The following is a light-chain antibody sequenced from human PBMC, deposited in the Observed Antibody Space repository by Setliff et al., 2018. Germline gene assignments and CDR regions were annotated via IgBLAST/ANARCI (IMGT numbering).Light chain of an antibody. CDR2: DVS. V-gene: IGLV2-11*01. J-gene: IGLJ1*01. CDR1: SSDVGGYNS. Sequence: QSALTQPRSVSGSPGQSVTISCTGTSSDVGGYNSVSWYQQHPDKPPKLIIYDVSTRPSGVPDRFSGSKSGNTASLTISGLQAEDEADYYCCSYGGTLYVFGTGTKV. CDR3: CSYGGTLYV.